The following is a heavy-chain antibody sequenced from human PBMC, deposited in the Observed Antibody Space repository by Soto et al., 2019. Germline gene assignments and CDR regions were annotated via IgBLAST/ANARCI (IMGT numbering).Heavy chain of an antibody. CDR3: EGEGALGTFGAV. J-gene: IGHJ4*02. CDR1: VGSIRNYY. CDR2: VYYRGSP. V-gene: IGHV4-59*01. D-gene: IGHD3-3*01. Sequence: SETLSLTCTVSVGSIRNYYWTWIRQPPGRGLECICHVYYRGSPNYNPSLQSRVTISLDTSKNQFSLRLTSMTAADTAVYYCEGEGALGTFGAVWGQGTRVTISS.